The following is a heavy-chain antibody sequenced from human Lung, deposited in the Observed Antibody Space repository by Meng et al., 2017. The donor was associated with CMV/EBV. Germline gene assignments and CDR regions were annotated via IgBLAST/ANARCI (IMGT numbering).Heavy chain of an antibody. Sequence: QGRWRRPGPARLKPSEPLSLTCAFSGDSITNHNWWAWVRQPPGKGLEWIGEIPHRGSSAYNPSLKSRVSMSIDKSKNQFSLKLTSVTAADTAVYHCLRRSGGSVWGQGTLVTVSS. CDR2: IPHRGSS. D-gene: IGHD5-12*01. CDR3: LRRSGGSV. J-gene: IGHJ1*01. CDR1: GDSITNHNW. V-gene: IGHV4-4*02.